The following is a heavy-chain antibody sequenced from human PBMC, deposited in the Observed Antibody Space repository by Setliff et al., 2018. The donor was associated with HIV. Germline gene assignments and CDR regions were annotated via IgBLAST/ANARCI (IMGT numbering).Heavy chain of an antibody. CDR2: VYSRGNT. J-gene: IGHJ4*02. Sequence: PSETLSLTCDVSGDSFTTTSHSWAWLRQPAGRGLEWIGHVYSRGNTDYNPSLASRVSILMSTSEIQFSLTLNSVTAADTAKYYCARGRLMGSSVLFFDFWGQGRLVT. V-gene: IGHV4-61*09. CDR3: ARGRLMGSSVLFFDF. D-gene: IGHD2-21*01. CDR1: GDSFTTTSHS.